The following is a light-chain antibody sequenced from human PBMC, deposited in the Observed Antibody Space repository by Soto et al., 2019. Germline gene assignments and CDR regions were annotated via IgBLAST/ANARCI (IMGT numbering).Light chain of an antibody. V-gene: IGLV3-21*01. Sequence: SYELTQPPSVSVAPGQTASISCGGNNIGIKDVYWYQQQPGQAPVLVIYDNRDRPSGIPERFSGSDSGNTATLTISRVEAGDEADYYCQVWDTSRDHPVFGGGTKLTVL. CDR1: NIGIKD. CDR3: QVWDTSRDHPV. CDR2: DNR. J-gene: IGLJ2*01.